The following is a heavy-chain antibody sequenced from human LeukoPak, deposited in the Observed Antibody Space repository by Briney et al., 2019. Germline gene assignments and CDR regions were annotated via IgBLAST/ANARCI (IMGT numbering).Heavy chain of an antibody. CDR1: GGSISSSSYY. Sequence: SETLSLTCTVSGGSISSSSYYWGWIRQPPGKGLEWIGSIYYSGSTYYNPSLKSRVTISVDTSKNQFSLKLSSVTAADTAVYYCARTGYSSSFSDYWGQGTLVTVSS. D-gene: IGHD6-6*01. CDR2: IYYSGST. CDR3: ARTGYSSSFSDY. V-gene: IGHV4-39*01. J-gene: IGHJ4*02.